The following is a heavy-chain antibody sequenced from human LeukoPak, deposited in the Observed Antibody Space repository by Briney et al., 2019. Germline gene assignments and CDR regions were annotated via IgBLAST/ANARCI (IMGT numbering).Heavy chain of an antibody. CDR1: GGSFSGYY. D-gene: IGHD3-10*01. CDR3: AGLFSPLTMVRGGGDAFDI. CDR2: INHSGST. V-gene: IGHV4-34*01. J-gene: IGHJ3*02. Sequence: SETLSLTCAVYGGSFSGYYWSWIRQPPGKGLEWIGEINHSGSTNYNPSLKSRVTISVDTSKNQFSLKLSSVTAADTAVYYCAGLFSPLTMVRGGGDAFDIWGQGTMVTVSS.